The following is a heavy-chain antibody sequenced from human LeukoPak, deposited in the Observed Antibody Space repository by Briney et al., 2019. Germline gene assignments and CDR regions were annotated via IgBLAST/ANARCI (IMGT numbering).Heavy chain of an antibody. CDR2: IYYSGGT. V-gene: IGHV4-59*01. CDR1: GGSISSYY. CDR3: ARGADPGDVDTAMVSFDY. J-gene: IGHJ4*02. D-gene: IGHD5-18*01. Sequence: SETLSLTCTVSGGSISSYYWSWIRQPPGKGLEWIGYIYYSGGTNYNPSLKSRVTISVDTSKNQFSPKLSSVTAADTAVYYCARGADPGDVDTAMVSFDYWGQGTLVTVSS.